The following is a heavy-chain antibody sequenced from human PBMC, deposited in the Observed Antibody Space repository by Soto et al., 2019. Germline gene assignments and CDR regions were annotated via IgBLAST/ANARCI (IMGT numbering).Heavy chain of an antibody. CDR3: AKGGYYSLFDI. Sequence: PGGSLRLSCAASGFTFSSYAMSWVGQAPGKGLEWVSAISGSGGSTYYADSVRGRFTISRDNSNNTLSLQMHILRVEDTAVYFCAKGGYYSLFDIWGQGTMVPVSS. D-gene: IGHD3-16*01. V-gene: IGHV3-23*01. J-gene: IGHJ3*02. CDR2: ISGSGGST. CDR1: GFTFSSYA.